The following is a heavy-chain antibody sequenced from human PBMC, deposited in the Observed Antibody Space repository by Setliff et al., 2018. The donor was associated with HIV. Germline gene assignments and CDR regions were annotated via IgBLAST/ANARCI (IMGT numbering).Heavy chain of an antibody. J-gene: IGHJ4*02. CDR1: GYTFTTYA. D-gene: IGHD2-15*01. V-gene: IGHV7-4-1*02. CDR3: VRETRPLGYCSGGSCYPSDY. Sequence: ASVKVSCKASGYTFTTYAMNWVRQAPGQGLEWMGWINTNTGNPTYAQDFTGRFAFSLDTSVSTAYLQISSLKADDTAVYYCVRETRPLGYCSGGSCYPSDYWGQGNLVTVPQ. CDR2: INTNTGNP.